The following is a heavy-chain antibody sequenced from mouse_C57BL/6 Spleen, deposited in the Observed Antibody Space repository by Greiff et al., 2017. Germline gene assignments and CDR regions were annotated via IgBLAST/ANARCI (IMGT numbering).Heavy chain of an antibody. V-gene: IGHV5-17*01. CDR2: ISSGSSTN. J-gene: IGHJ2*01. Sequence: EVNVVESGGGLVKPGGSLKLSCEASGFTFSDYGMHWVRQAPEKGLEWVAYISSGSSTNYYADTVKGRSTISRDNANNTLFLQMTSLRSEDTAVYSCAMRTVVSTLDYWGQGTTLTVSS. D-gene: IGHD1-1*01. CDR3: AMRTVVSTLDY. CDR1: GFTFSDYG.